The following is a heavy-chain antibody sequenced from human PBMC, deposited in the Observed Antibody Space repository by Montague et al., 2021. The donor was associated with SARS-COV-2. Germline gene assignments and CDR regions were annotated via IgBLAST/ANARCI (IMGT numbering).Heavy chain of an antibody. D-gene: IGHD6-13*01. CDR1: GGSISSSSYY. CDR3: ARVRLQQLVQLSGMDV. J-gene: IGHJ6*02. Sequence: SETLSLTCTVSGGSISSSSYYWGWIRQPPGKGLEWIGSIYYSGSTYYNPSLKSRVTISVDTSKNQFSLKLSSVTAADTAVYYCARVRLQQLVQLSGMDVWGQGTTVTVSS. CDR2: IYYSGST. V-gene: IGHV4-39*07.